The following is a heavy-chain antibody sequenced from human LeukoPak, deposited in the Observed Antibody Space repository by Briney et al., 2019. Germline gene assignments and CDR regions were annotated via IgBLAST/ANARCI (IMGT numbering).Heavy chain of an antibody. V-gene: IGHV4-34*01. J-gene: IGHJ3*02. CDR2: INHSGST. CDR1: GGSFSGYY. D-gene: IGHD3-10*01. Sequence: SETLSLTCAVYGGSFSGYYWSWIRQPPGKGLEWIGEINHSGSTNYNPSLKSRVTISVDTSKNQFSLKLSSVTAADTAVYYCARGNYGSGNGAFDIWGQGTMVTVSS. CDR3: ARGNYGSGNGAFDI.